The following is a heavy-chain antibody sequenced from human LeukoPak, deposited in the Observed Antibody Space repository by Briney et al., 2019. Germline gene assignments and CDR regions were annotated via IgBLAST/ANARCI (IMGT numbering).Heavy chain of an antibody. D-gene: IGHD1-26*01. Sequence: GGTLRLSCAVSGFTFSSYGMSWVRQAPGKGLEWVSAISGSDGSTYYADSVKGRFTISRDNSKNTLYLQMNSLRADEDTALYYCAKDILSGWDLWGQGTLVTVSS. CDR3: AKDILSGWDL. CDR1: GFTFSSYG. J-gene: IGHJ4*02. CDR2: ISGSDGST. V-gene: IGHV3-23*01.